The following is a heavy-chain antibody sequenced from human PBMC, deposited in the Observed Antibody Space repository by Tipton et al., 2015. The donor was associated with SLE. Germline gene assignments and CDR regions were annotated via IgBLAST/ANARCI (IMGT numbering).Heavy chain of an antibody. CDR1: GGSISSGSYY. Sequence: TLSLTCTVSGGSISSGSYYWSWIRQPAGKGLEWIGYIYTSGSTNYNPSLKSRVTISVDTSKNQFSLQLNSVTPEDTAVYYCARDNTFDIWGQGTMVTVSS. CDR2: IYTSGST. V-gene: IGHV4-61*09. CDR3: ARDNTFDI. J-gene: IGHJ3*02.